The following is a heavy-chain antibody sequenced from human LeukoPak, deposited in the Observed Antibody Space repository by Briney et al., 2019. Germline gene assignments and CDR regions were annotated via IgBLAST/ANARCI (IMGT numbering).Heavy chain of an antibody. CDR1: GGSISSYY. D-gene: IGHD3-22*01. Sequence: SETLSLTCTVSGGSISSYYWSWIRQPPGKGLEWIGYIYYSGSTNYNPSFKSRVTISVDTSKNQFSLKLSSVTAADTAVYYCARDHRTESDGYYFVNELWYFDLWGRGTLVTVSS. CDR3: ARDHRTESDGYYFVNELWYFDL. J-gene: IGHJ2*01. CDR2: IYYSGST. V-gene: IGHV4-59*12.